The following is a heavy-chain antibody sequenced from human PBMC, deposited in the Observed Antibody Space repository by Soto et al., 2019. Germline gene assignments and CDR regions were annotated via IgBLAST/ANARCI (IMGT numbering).Heavy chain of an antibody. J-gene: IGHJ4*02. D-gene: IGHD4-17*01. CDR3: ARLGDYVERNFDY. V-gene: IGHV4-38-2*01. CDR2: IYHSGST. Sequence: SETLSLTCAVSGYSISSGYYLGWVRQPPGKGLEWIGSIYHSGSTYYNPSLKSRVTISVDTSKNQFSLKLSSVTAADTAVYYCARLGDYVERNFDYWGQGTLVTVSS. CDR1: GYSISSGYY.